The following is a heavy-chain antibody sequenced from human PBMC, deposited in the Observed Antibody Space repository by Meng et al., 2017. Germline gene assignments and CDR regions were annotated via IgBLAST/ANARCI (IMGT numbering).Heavy chain of an antibody. CDR1: GGSFSGYY. CDR3: ARGRGSWGY. D-gene: IGHD3-16*01. Sequence: QVQLQQGGAGLLKASETLSLTCAVYGGSFSGYYGSWIRQPPGKGLEWIGEINHSGSTNYNPSLKSRVTISVDTSKNQFSLKLSSVTAADTAVYYCARGRGSWGYWGQGTLVTVSS. CDR2: INHSGST. J-gene: IGHJ4*02. V-gene: IGHV4-34*01.